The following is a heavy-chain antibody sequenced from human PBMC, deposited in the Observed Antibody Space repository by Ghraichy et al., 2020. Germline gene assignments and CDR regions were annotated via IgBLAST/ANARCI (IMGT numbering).Heavy chain of an antibody. CDR1: GGSISSSSYY. Sequence: SETLSLTCTVSGGSISSSSYYWGWIRQPPGKGLEWIGSIYYSGSTYYNPSLKSRVTISVDTSKNQFSLKLSSVTAADTAVYYCARHLFIPMIVVVELGWFDPWGQGTLVTVSS. CDR3: ARHLFIPMIVVVELGWFDP. J-gene: IGHJ5*02. D-gene: IGHD3-22*01. CDR2: IYYSGST. V-gene: IGHV4-39*01.